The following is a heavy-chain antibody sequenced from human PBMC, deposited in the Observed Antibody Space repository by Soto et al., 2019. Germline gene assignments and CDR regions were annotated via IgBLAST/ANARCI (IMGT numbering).Heavy chain of an antibody. CDR3: ARDKRFLEWLSQENFDY. J-gene: IGHJ4*02. CDR1: GYTFTSYA. Sequence: ASVKVSCKASGYTFTSYAMHWVRQAPGQRLEWMGWINAGNGNTKYSQKFQGRVTITRETSASTAYMELSSLRSEDTAVYYCARDKRFLEWLSQENFDYWGQGTLVTVSS. CDR2: INAGNGNT. D-gene: IGHD3-3*01. V-gene: IGHV1-3*01.